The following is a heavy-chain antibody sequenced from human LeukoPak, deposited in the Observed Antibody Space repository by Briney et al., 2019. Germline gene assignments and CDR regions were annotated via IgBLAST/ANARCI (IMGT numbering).Heavy chain of an antibody. CDR2: IYYSGST. V-gene: IGHV4-59*01. J-gene: IGHJ4*02. CDR1: GGSISSYY. CDR3: ARELWVFGVVIFDY. D-gene: IGHD3-3*01. Sequence: SETLSLTCTVSGGSISSYYWSWIRQPPGKGLEWIGYIYYSGSTNYNPSIKSRVTISVDTSKNQFSLKLSSVTAADTAVYYCARELWVFGVVIFDYWGQGTLVTVSS.